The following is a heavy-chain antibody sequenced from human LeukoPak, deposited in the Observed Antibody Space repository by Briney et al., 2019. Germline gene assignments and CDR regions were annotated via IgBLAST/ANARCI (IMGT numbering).Heavy chain of an antibody. V-gene: IGHV4-38-2*02. CDR1: GYSISSGYY. Sequence: SETLSLTCTVSGYSISSGYYWGWLRQPPGKGLGWIGGIYHSGSTYYNASLNSRVTMSIDTSKNQFSLKLTSVTAADTAVYYCARGSDILTGYRTPYYFDYWGQGTLVTVSS. CDR3: ARGSDILTGYRTPYYFDY. D-gene: IGHD3-9*01. J-gene: IGHJ4*02. CDR2: IYHSGST.